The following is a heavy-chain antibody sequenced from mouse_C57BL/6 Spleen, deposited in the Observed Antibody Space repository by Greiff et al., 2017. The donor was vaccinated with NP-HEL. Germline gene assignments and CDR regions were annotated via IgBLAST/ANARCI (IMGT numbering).Heavy chain of an antibody. CDR3: ARDTAGYMDY. J-gene: IGHJ4*01. Sequence: VQLQQSGPGMVKPSQSLSLTCTVTGYSITSGYDWHWIRHFPGNKLEWMGYISYSGSTNYNPSLKSRISITHDTSKNHFFLKLNSVTTEDTATYYCARDTAGYMDYWGQGTSVTVSS. D-gene: IGHD2-2*01. CDR1: GYSITSGYD. V-gene: IGHV3-1*01. CDR2: ISYSGST.